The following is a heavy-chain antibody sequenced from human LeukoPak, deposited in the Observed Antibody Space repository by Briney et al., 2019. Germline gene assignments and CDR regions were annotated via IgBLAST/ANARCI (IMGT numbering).Heavy chain of an antibody. V-gene: IGHV3-30-3*01. CDR1: GFTFSSYA. J-gene: IGHJ5*02. Sequence: PGGSLRLSCAASGFTFSSYAMHWVRQAPGKGLEWVAVISYDGSNKYYADSVKGRFTISGDNSKNTPYLQMNSLRAEDTAVYYCARDLEDCSGGSCYSWFDPWGQGTLVTVSS. CDR3: ARDLEDCSGGSCYSWFDP. D-gene: IGHD2-15*01. CDR2: ISYDGSNK.